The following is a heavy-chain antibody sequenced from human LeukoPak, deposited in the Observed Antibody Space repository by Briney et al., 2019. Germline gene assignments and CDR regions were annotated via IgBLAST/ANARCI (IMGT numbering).Heavy chain of an antibody. CDR2: ISYDGGNK. Sequence: GGSLRLSCAASGFTFSSYGMHWVSQAPGKGLEWVAVISYDGGNKYYADSVKGRFTISRDNSKNTLYLQMNNLRTEDTAVYYCAKSQGYSQGFDYWGQGTLVTVSS. CDR3: AKSQGYSQGFDY. J-gene: IGHJ4*02. V-gene: IGHV3-30*18. D-gene: IGHD5-18*01. CDR1: GFTFSSYG.